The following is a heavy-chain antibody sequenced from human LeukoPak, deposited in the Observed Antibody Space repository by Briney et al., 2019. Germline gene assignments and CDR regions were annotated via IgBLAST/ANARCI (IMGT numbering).Heavy chain of an antibody. CDR1: GFTFSSYA. CDR2: ISGSAGNT. J-gene: IGHJ4*02. Sequence: GGSLRLSCAASGFTFSSYAMSWVRQAPGKGLEWVSTISGSAGNTYYADSVKGRFTISRDNSRNTLYLQMNSLRAEDTAVYYCAKPPYYYDSSGYLHYFDYWGQGTLVTVSS. CDR3: AKPPYYYDSSGYLHYFDY. V-gene: IGHV3-23*01. D-gene: IGHD3-22*01.